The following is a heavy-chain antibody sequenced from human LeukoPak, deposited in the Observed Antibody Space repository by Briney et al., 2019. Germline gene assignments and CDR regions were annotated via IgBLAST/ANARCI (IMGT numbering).Heavy chain of an antibody. V-gene: IGHV1-18*01. D-gene: IGHD6-19*01. J-gene: IGHJ4*02. CDR1: GYTFTSYG. Sequence: ASVKVSCKASGYTFTSYGISWVRQAPGQGLEWMGWISAYNGNTNYAQKFQGRVTMTRDMSTSTVYMELSSLRSEDTAVYYCARDFYSSGWSYFDYWGQGTLVTVSS. CDR2: ISAYNGNT. CDR3: ARDFYSSGWSYFDY.